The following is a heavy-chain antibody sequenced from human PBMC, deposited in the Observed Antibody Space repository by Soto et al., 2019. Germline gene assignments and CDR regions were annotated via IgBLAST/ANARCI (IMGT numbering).Heavy chain of an antibody. CDR3: ARSCYDLLTGSPSYYFDY. Sequence: QVQLVQSGAEVKKPGSSVKVSCTASGGTFSSYAISWVRQAPGQGLEWMGGIIPIFGTANYAQKFQGRVTITADESTSTEYMELSSLRAEDTAVYYCARSCYDLLTGSPSYYFDYWGQGTLVTVSS. CDR1: GGTFSSYA. J-gene: IGHJ4*02. CDR2: IIPIFGTA. V-gene: IGHV1-69*01. D-gene: IGHD3-9*01.